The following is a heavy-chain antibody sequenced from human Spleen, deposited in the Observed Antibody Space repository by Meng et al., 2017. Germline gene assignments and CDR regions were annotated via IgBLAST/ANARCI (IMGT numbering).Heavy chain of an antibody. D-gene: IGHD6-13*01. J-gene: IGHJ6*02. V-gene: IGHV3-7*01. CDR3: ARSPIAAAGRGNYYYYYGMDV. CDR1: GFTFSTYA. Sequence: GESLKISCAASGFTFSTYAMNWVRQAPGKGLEWVANIKQDGSEKYYVDSVKGRFTISRDNAKNSLYLQMNSLRAEDTAVYYCARSPIAAAGRGNYYYYYGMDVWGQGTTVTVSS. CDR2: IKQDGSEK.